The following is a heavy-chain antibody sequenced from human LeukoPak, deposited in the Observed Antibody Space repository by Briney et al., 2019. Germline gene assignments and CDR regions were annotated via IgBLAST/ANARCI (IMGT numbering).Heavy chain of an antibody. V-gene: IGHV1-18*01. D-gene: IGHD2-2*02. Sequence: ASVKVSCKASGYTFTSYGISWVRQAPGQGLEWMGWISAYNGNTNYAQKLQGRVTVTTDTSTSTAYMELRSLRSDDTAVYYCATVGYCSSTSCYTDAFDIWGQGTMVTVSS. CDR2: ISAYNGNT. J-gene: IGHJ3*02. CDR3: ATVGYCSSTSCYTDAFDI. CDR1: GYTFTSYG.